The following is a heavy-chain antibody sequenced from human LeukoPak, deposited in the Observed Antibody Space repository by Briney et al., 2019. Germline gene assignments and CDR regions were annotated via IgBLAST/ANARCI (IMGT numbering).Heavy chain of an antibody. CDR1: GFPFNNYG. Sequence: GGSLRLSCAASGFPFNNYGMTWVRQAPGKGLEWVSGLSGSGGSTWYADSVKGRFTIYRDNSKNTLYLQMNSLRAEDTAKYYCVKARGGGSHKDRHFDYWGQGTLVTVSS. CDR3: VKARGGGSHKDRHFDY. V-gene: IGHV3-23*01. CDR2: LSGSGGST. D-gene: IGHD1-26*01. J-gene: IGHJ4*02.